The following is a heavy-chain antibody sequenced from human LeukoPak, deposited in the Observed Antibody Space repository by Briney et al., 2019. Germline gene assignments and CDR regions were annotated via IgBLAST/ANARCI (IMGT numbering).Heavy chain of an antibody. CDR3: TRYCSSGSCFRGDS. J-gene: IGHJ4*02. CDR2: ISSSGSTI. Sequence: GGSLRLSCAASGFTVSSNYMSWMRQAPGKGLEWVSYISSSGSTIYYADSVKGRFIISRDNAKNSLFLQMNSLRADDTAVYYCTRYCSSGSCFRGDSWGQGTLVTVSS. CDR1: GFTVSSNY. V-gene: IGHV3-11*01. D-gene: IGHD2-15*01.